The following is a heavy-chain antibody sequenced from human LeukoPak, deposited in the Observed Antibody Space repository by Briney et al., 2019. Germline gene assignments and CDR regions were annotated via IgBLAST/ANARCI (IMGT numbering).Heavy chain of an antibody. D-gene: IGHD1-1*01. Sequence: GGSLRLSCAASGFTFSASWMHWVRQAPGKGLIWVSRMNADGSTIDHADSVRGRFTISRDNAKNTLYLQMNSLSAEDTAVYYCARAGNYYFEYWGQGTLVTVSS. V-gene: IGHV3-74*01. CDR1: GFTFSASW. CDR3: ARAGNYYFEY. J-gene: IGHJ4*02. CDR2: MNADGSTI.